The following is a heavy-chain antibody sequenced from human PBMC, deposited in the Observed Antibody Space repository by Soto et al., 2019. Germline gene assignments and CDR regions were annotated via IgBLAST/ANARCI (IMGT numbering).Heavy chain of an antibody. CDR2: IYYSGST. Sequence: SETLSLTCTVSGGSLSSYYWSWIRQPPGKGLEWIGYIYYSGSTNYNPSLKSRVTISVDTSKNQFSLKLSSVTAADTAVYYCARSIVATPIEGSYYMDVWRKGTTVTVSS. V-gene: IGHV4-59*01. CDR3: ARSIVATPIEGSYYMDV. J-gene: IGHJ6*03. CDR1: GGSLSSYY. D-gene: IGHD5-12*01.